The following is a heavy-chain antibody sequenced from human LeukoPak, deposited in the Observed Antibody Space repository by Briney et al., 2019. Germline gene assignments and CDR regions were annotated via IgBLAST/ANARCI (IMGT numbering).Heavy chain of an antibody. CDR1: GFSFSAFE. Sequence: PGGSLRLSCAASGFSFSAFEMNWVRQAPGKGLEWISHISTGGRTIYYADSVKGRFTISRENAKNSLYLQMNSLRGEDTGVYYCARGSGYVLDYWTQGTLVTVSS. CDR3: ARGSGYVLDY. V-gene: IGHV3-48*03. CDR2: ISTGGRTI. D-gene: IGHD2-15*01. J-gene: IGHJ4*02.